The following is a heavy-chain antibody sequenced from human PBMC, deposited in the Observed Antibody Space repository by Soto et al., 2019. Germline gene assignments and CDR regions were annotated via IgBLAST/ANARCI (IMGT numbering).Heavy chain of an antibody. V-gene: IGHV1-24*01. D-gene: IGHD3-10*01. Sequence: ASVKVSCKVSGYTLTELSMHWVRQAPGKGLEWMGGFDPEDGETIYAQKFQGRVTMTEDTSTDTAYMELSSLRSEDTAVYCCASTGQMVRGALDGSFDIWGQGTMVTVSS. J-gene: IGHJ3*02. CDR3: ASTGQMVRGALDGSFDI. CDR2: FDPEDGET. CDR1: GYTLTELS.